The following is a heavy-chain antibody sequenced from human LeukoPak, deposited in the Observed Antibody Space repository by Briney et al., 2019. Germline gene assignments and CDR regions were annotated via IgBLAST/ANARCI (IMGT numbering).Heavy chain of an antibody. Sequence: PGGSLRLSCAASGFTFSSYAMSWVRQAPGKGLEWVSAISGSGGSTYSADSVKGRFTISRDNSKNTLYLQLSSLRAEDTAVYYCAKLSGIIPDYWGQGTLVTVSS. CDR1: GFTFSSYA. CDR2: ISGSGGST. J-gene: IGHJ4*02. D-gene: IGHD1-14*01. V-gene: IGHV3-23*01. CDR3: AKLSGIIPDY.